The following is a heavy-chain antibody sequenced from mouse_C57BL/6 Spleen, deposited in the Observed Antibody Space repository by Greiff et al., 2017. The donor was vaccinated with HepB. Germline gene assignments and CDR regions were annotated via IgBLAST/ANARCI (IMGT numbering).Heavy chain of an antibody. Sequence: LVESGAELVKPGASVKISCKASGYAFSSYWMNWVKQRPGKGLEWIGQIYPGDGDTNYNGKFKGKATLTADKSSSTAYMQLSSLTSEDSAVYFCARSPEGGFDYWGQGTTLTVSS. CDR1: GYAFSSYW. J-gene: IGHJ2*01. CDR2: IYPGDGDT. CDR3: ARSPEGGFDY. V-gene: IGHV1-80*01.